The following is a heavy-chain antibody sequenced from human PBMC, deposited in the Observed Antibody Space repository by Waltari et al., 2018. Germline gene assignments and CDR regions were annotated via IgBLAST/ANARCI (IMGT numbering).Heavy chain of an antibody. Sequence: QVQLQESGPGLVKPSQTLSLTCTVSGGSISSGRYYWSWRRQPAGKGLEWIGRIYTSGSTNYNPSLKSRVTISVDTSKNQFSLKLSSVTAADTAVYYCARDGGGVATWNYWGQGTLVTVSS. D-gene: IGHD5-12*01. CDR2: IYTSGST. CDR3: ARDGGGVATWNY. CDR1: GGSISSGRYY. J-gene: IGHJ4*02. V-gene: IGHV4-61*02.